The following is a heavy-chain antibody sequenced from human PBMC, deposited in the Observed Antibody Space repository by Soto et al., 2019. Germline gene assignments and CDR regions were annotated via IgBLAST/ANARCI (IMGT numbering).Heavy chain of an antibody. Sequence: GGSLRLSCAASGFTFSSYGMHWVRQAPGKGLEWVGRIKSKTDGGTTDYAAPVKGRFTISRDDSKNTLYLQMNSLKTEDTAVYYCTTDLEGTSSGYYYYGMDVWGQGTTVTVSS. CDR2: IKSKTDGGTT. J-gene: IGHJ6*02. D-gene: IGHD3-10*01. CDR3: TTDLEGTSSGYYYYGMDV. CDR1: GFTFSSYG. V-gene: IGHV3-15*07.